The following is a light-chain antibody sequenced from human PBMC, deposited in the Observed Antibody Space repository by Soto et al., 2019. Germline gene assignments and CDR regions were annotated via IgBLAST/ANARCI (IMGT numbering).Light chain of an antibody. V-gene: IGKV3-15*01. Sequence: EIVMTQSPATLSVSPGERATLSCRASQSVNSNLAWYQQKPGQAPRLLIYGASTRATGIPARFSGSGSETEFTLTISSLQSEDFAVYYCQQYNNWWTFGQGTKVESK. J-gene: IGKJ1*01. CDR2: GAS. CDR1: QSVNSN. CDR3: QQYNNWWT.